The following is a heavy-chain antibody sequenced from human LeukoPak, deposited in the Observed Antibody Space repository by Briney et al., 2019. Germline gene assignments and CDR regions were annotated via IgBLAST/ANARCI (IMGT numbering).Heavy chain of an antibody. Sequence: GGSLRLSCAASGFTFSSYSMNWVRQAPGKGLEWVSSISSSSSYIYYADSVKGRFTISRDNAKNSLYLQMNSLRAEDTAVYYCARLPTTVAYYYYYGMDVWGQGTTVTVSS. CDR2: ISSSSSYI. J-gene: IGHJ6*02. V-gene: IGHV3-21*01. CDR1: GFTFSSYS. D-gene: IGHD4-23*01. CDR3: ARLPTTVAYYYYYGMDV.